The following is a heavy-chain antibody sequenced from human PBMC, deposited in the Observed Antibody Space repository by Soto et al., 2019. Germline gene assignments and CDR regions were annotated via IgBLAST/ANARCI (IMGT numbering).Heavy chain of an antibody. J-gene: IGHJ4*02. CDR1: GGSISSGGSY. D-gene: IGHD2-2*01. V-gene: IGHV4-30-4*01. CDR3: VRYCSTTKCPFDY. CDR2: IYYSGNT. Sequence: SETLSLTCTVSGGSISSGGSYWGWIRQPPGKGLEWIGYIYYSGNTILNPSLRSRVTLSVDTSKNQFSLNLSSVTAADTAVYYCVRYCSTTKCPFDYWGQGTLVTVSS.